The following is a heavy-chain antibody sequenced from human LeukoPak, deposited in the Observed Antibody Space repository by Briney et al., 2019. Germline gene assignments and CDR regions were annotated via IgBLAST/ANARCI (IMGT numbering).Heavy chain of an antibody. Sequence: SQTPSLTCTVSGYSFSSGYYWGWIRQPPGKGLEWIGRIYTSGSTNYNPSLKSRVTMSVDTSKNQFSLKLSSVTAADTAVYYCARDHITMALGTRREAYYYYYMDVWGKGTTVTISS. CDR1: GYSFSSGYY. D-gene: IGHD3-10*01. CDR2: IYTSGST. J-gene: IGHJ6*03. CDR3: ARDHITMALGTRREAYYYYYMDV. V-gene: IGHV4-61*02.